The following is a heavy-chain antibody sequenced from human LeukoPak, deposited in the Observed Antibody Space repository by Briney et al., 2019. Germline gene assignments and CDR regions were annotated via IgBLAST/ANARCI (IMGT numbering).Heavy chain of an antibody. J-gene: IGHJ6*02. Sequence: GGSLRLSCAASGFTFSSYWMSWVRQAPGKGLEWVANIKQDGSEKYYVDSVKGRFTISRDNAKNSLYLQMNSLRAEDTAAYYCATHYYYYGMDVWGQGTTVTVSS. CDR2: IKQDGSEK. V-gene: IGHV3-7*01. CDR1: GFTFSSYW. CDR3: ATHYYYYGMDV.